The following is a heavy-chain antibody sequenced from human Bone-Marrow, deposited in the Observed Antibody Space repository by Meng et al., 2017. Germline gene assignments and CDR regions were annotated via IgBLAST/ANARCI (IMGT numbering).Heavy chain of an antibody. V-gene: IGHV3-11*04. CDR3: ARAGYSYGYAYYYYGMDV. CDR2: ISSSGSTI. D-gene: IGHD5-18*01. CDR1: GFTVSSNY. Sequence: GESLKISCAASGFTVSSNYMSWVRQAPGKGLEWVSYISSSGSTIYYADSVKGRFTISRDNAKNSLYLQMNSLRAEDTAVYYCARAGYSYGYAYYYYGMDVWGQGTTVTVSS. J-gene: IGHJ6*02.